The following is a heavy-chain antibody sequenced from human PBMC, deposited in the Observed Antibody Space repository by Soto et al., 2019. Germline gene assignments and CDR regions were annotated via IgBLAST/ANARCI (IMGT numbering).Heavy chain of an antibody. V-gene: IGHV3-11*01. Sequence: QVQLVESGGGLVKPGGSLRLSCAASGLTFSDCYMNWIRQAPGKGLEWVSYISSSGSSINYAGSVKGRFTISRDNAKNSQYLQMNSLRAEATAMYYCARVRFGEWGYAMDVWGQGTTVIVSS. CDR3: ARVRFGEWGYAMDV. CDR1: GLTFSDCY. J-gene: IGHJ6*02. D-gene: IGHD3-10*01. CDR2: ISSSGSSI.